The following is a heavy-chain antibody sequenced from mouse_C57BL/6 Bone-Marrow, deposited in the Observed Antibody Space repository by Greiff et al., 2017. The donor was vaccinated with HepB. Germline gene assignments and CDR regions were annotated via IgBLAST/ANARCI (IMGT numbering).Heavy chain of an antibody. D-gene: IGHD1-1*01. CDR2: IYPGDGDT. J-gene: IGHJ4*01. CDR3: AVTVEAMDY. V-gene: IGHV1-82*01. CDR1: GYAFSSSW. Sequence: QVQLKESGPELVKPGASVKISCKASGYAFSSSWMNWVKQRPGKGLEWIGRIYPGDGDTNYNGKFKGKATLTADKSSSTAYMQLSSLTSEDSAVYFCAVTVEAMDYWGQGTSVTVSS.